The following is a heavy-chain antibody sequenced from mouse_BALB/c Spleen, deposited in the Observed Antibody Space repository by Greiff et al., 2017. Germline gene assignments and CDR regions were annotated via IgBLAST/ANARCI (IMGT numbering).Heavy chain of an antibody. CDR3: ARLLYAMDY. J-gene: IGHJ4*01. CDR1: GFTFTDYY. V-gene: IGHV7-3*02. CDR2: IRNKANGYTT. Sequence: EVKLVESGGGLVQPGGSLRLSCATSGFTFTDYYMSWVRQPPGNALEWLGFIRNKANGYTTEYSASVKGRFTISRDNSQSILYLQMNTLRAEDSATYYCARLLYAMDYWGQGTSVTVSS.